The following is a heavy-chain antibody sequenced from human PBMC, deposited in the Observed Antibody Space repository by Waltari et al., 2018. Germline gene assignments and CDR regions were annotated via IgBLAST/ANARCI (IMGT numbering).Heavy chain of an antibody. CDR2: ISGYNGET. V-gene: IGHV1-18*01. CDR1: GYTFTSYG. CDR3: ARGDDILTGDYKGLDY. D-gene: IGHD3-9*01. Sequence: QVQLVQSGAEVKKPGASVKVSCKASGYTFTSYGISWVRQAPGQGLEWRGWISGYNGETNFAQNLQGRVTMTTDTSTRTAYMELKSLRSDDTAVYYCARGDDILTGDYKGLDYWGQGTLVTVSS. J-gene: IGHJ4*02.